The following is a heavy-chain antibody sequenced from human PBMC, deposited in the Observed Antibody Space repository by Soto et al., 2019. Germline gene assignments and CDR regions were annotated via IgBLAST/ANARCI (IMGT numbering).Heavy chain of an antibody. J-gene: IGHJ3*02. V-gene: IGHV3-7*01. CDR1: GFTFSSYW. Sequence: PGGSLRLSCAASGFTFSSYWMSWVRQAPGKGLEWVANIKQDGSEKYYVDSVKGRFTISRDNAKNSLYLQMNSLRAEDTAVYYCARDKRQGGYCSGGSCRNDAFDIWGQGTMVTVSS. CDR3: ARDKRQGGYCSGGSCRNDAFDI. CDR2: IKQDGSEK. D-gene: IGHD2-15*01.